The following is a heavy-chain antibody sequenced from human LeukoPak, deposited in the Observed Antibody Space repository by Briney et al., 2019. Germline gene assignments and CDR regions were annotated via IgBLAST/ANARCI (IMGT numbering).Heavy chain of an antibody. Sequence: PSETLSLTCAVYGGSFSGYYWSWIRQPPGKGLEWIGEINHSGSTNYNPSLKSRVTISVDTSKNQFSLKLSSVTAADTAVYYCARYLNSGSYYFDCWGQGTLVTVSS. J-gene: IGHJ4*02. V-gene: IGHV4-34*01. CDR1: GGSFSGYY. CDR3: ARYLNSGSYYFDC. D-gene: IGHD1-26*01. CDR2: INHSGST.